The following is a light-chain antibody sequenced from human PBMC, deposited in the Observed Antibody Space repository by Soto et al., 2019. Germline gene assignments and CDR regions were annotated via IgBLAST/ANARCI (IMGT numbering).Light chain of an antibody. CDR1: SSDVGGYNY. J-gene: IGLJ2*01. CDR2: EVS. V-gene: IGLV2-8*01. CDR3: ISYAGSNNLV. Sequence: QSVLTQPPSASGSPGQSVTISCTGTSSDVGGYNYVSWYQQHPGKAPKRMIYEVSKRPSGVPDRFSGSKSGNKASLTVSGLQAEDEAQYSCISYAGSNNLVFGGGTQLTVL.